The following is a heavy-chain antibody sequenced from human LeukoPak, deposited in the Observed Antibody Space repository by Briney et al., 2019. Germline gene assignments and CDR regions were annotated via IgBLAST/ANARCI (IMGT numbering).Heavy chain of an antibody. V-gene: IGHV3-21*01. CDR2: IRSSSSYI. CDR3: ARREYCSSTSCYTGDY. J-gene: IGHJ4*02. D-gene: IGHD2-2*02. CDR1: GFAFSSYS. Sequence: GGSLRLSCAASGFAFSSYSMNWVRQAPGKGLEWVSSIRSSSSYIYYADSVKGRSTISRDNAKNSLYLQMNSLRAEDTAVYYCARREYCSSTSCYTGDYWGQGTLVTVSS.